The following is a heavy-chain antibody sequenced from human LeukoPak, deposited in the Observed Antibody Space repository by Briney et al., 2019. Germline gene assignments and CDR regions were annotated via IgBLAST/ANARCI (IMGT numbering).Heavy chain of an antibody. D-gene: IGHD3-10*01. Sequence: ASQTLSLTCTVSGGSISSGSYYWSWIRQPAGKGLEWIGRIYTSGSTNYNPSLKSRVTISVDTSKNQFSLKLSSVTAADTAVYYCARDSVLWFGELSIHYYMDVWGQGTLVTVSS. CDR3: ARDSVLWFGELSIHYYMDV. CDR2: IYTSGST. V-gene: IGHV4-61*02. CDR1: GGSISSGSYY. J-gene: IGHJ4*02.